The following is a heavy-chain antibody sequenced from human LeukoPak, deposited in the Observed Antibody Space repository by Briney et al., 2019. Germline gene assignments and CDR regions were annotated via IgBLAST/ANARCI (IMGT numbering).Heavy chain of an antibody. CDR3: AREVVPAARYPYGMDV. Sequence: GGSLRLSCAASGFTFSSYAMHWVRQAPGKGLEWVAVISYDGSNKYYADSVEGRFTISRDNSKNTLYLQMNSLRAEDTAVYYCAREVVPAARYPYGMDVWGKGTTVTVSS. D-gene: IGHD2-2*01. V-gene: IGHV3-30*04. CDR2: ISYDGSNK. J-gene: IGHJ6*04. CDR1: GFTFSSYA.